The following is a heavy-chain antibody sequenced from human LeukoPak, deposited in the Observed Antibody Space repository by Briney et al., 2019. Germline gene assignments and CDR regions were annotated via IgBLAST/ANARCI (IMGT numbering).Heavy chain of an antibody. D-gene: IGHD6-13*01. Sequence: GGSLRLSCAASGFTFSSYAMSWVRQAPGKGLEWVSAISGSGGSTYYADSVKGRFTISRDNSKNTLYLQMNSLRAEDTAVYYCAKAGEIIAAAGNWFDPWGQGTLATVSS. CDR3: AKAGEIIAAAGNWFDP. CDR2: ISGSGGST. J-gene: IGHJ5*02. V-gene: IGHV3-23*01. CDR1: GFTFSSYA.